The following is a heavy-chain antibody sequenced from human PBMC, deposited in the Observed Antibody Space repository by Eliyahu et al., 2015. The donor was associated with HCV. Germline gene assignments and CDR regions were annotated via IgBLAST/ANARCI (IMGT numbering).Heavy chain of an antibody. V-gene: IGHV4-4*07. CDR1: GGSISNYFY. J-gene: IGHJ4*02. CDR2: IYASGDT. CDR3: ARGSSGSYPXYFDH. Sequence: QVQLQESGPGLVKPSETLSLTCTVSGGSISNYFYWGWLRQSAGKGLEWIGRIYASGDTNYNPSLKSRVTMSVEASKSQLSLKLSPVTAADTALYYCARGSSGSYPXYFDHWGQGALVTVSS. D-gene: IGHD1-26*01.